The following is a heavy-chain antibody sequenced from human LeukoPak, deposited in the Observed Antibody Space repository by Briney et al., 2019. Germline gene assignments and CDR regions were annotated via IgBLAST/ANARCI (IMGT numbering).Heavy chain of an antibody. CDR2: IKSKTYGGTT. CDR1: GFTFNNAW. Sequence: GGSLRLSCAASGFTFNNAWMSRVRQAPGKGLEWISRIKSKTYGGTTEYAAPVKRRFTISRDDSESTLVLQMDSLTTEDTDVYLLTKNHFSWGQGNPVTVSS. CDR3: TKNHFS. V-gene: IGHV3-15*01. D-gene: IGHD2/OR15-2a*01. J-gene: IGHJ5*02.